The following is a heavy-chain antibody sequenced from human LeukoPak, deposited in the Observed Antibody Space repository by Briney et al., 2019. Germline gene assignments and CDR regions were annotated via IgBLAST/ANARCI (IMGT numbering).Heavy chain of an antibody. V-gene: IGHV3-23*01. CDR1: GFTFSSYA. Sequence: PGGSLRLSCAASGFTFSSYAMSWVRQAPGKGLEWVSAISGSGGNTYYADSVKGRFTISRDNSKNTLYLQMNSLRAEDTAVYYCAKDLRAAAGTYPDYWGQGTLVTVSS. CDR2: ISGSGGNT. J-gene: IGHJ4*02. CDR3: AKDLRAAAGTYPDY. D-gene: IGHD6-13*01.